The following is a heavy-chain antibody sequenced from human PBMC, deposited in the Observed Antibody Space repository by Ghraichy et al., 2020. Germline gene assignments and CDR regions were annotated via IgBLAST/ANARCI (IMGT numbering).Heavy chain of an antibody. V-gene: IGHV3-30*18. CDR1: GFTFSSYG. CDR2: ISFDGNK. Sequence: GGSLRLSCAASGFTFSSYGMHWVRQAPGKGLEWVAVISFDGNKYYADSVKGRFTISRDSSKETLSLQMNSLRGEDTAIYYCAKDLARARGAVGTIDYWGQGTLVTVSS. D-gene: IGHD6-13*01. CDR3: AKDLARARGAVGTIDY. J-gene: IGHJ4*02.